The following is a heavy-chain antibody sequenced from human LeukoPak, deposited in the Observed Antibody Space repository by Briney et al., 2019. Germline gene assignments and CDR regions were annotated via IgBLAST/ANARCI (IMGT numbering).Heavy chain of an antibody. CDR3: ARKSRGYDFPWFDP. CDR2: VYSSGST. CDR1: GGSIRSDGYY. Sequence: PSETLSLTCTVSGGSIRSDGYYWGWIRQHPEKGLEWIGHVYSSGSTYYNPSLKSRVTISVDPSKNQFSLNLTAVTAADTAVYYCARKSRGYDFPWFDPWGQGILGTVSS. V-gene: IGHV4-31*03. J-gene: IGHJ5*02. D-gene: IGHD5-12*01.